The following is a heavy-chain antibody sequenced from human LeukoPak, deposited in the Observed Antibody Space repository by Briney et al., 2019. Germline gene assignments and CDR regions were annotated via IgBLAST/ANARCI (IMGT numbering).Heavy chain of an antibody. CDR1: GGTFSSYA. D-gene: IGHD5-18*01. Sequence: SVRVSSKASGGTFSSYAISWVRQAPGQGLEWMGGIIPIFGTANYAQKFQGRVTITTDESTSTAYMELSSLRSEDTAVYYCARDGIQLWSSGNWFDPWGQGTLVTASS. V-gene: IGHV1-69*05. CDR2: IIPIFGTA. CDR3: ARDGIQLWSSGNWFDP. J-gene: IGHJ5*02.